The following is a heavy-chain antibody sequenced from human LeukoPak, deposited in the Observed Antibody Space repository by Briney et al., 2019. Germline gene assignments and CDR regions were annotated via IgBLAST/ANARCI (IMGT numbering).Heavy chain of an antibody. D-gene: IGHD3-22*01. J-gene: IGHJ4*02. V-gene: IGHV1-69-2*01. CDR2: VDPEDGET. CDR1: EYTFTDYY. Sequence: AASVKVSCKVSEYTFTDYYMHWVQQAPGKGLEWMGLVDPEDGETIYAEKFQGRVTITADTSTDTAYMELSSLRSEDTAVYYCATGRYYYDSSGYYQFDYWGQGTLVTVSS. CDR3: ATGRYYYDSSGYYQFDY.